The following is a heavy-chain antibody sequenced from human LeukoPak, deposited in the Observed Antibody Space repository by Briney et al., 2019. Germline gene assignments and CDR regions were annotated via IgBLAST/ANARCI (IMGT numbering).Heavy chain of an antibody. V-gene: IGHV4-39*01. J-gene: IGHJ5*02. D-gene: IGHD6-19*01. Sequence: SETLSLTCTVSGGSISSSSYYWGWIRQPPGKGLEWIGSIYYSGSTYYNPSLKSRVTISVDTSKNQFSLKLSSVTAADTAVYYCATSSGWSDWFDPWGQGTLVTVSS. CDR2: IYYSGST. CDR1: GGSISSSSYY. CDR3: ATSSGWSDWFDP.